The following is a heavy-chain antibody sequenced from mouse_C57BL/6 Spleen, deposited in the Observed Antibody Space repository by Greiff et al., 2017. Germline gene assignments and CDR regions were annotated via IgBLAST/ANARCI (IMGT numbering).Heavy chain of an antibody. CDR1: GYTFTSYW. J-gene: IGHJ4*01. CDR2: IHPNSGST. D-gene: IGHD3-2*02. Sequence: VQLQESGAELVKPGASVKLSCKASGYTFTSYWMHWVKQRTGQGLEWIGMIHPNSGSTNYNEKFKSKATLTVDQSSSTAYMQLSSLTSEDSAVYYCALQLRLRDYAMDYWGQGTSGTVSS. CDR3: ALQLRLRDYAMDY. V-gene: IGHV1-64*01.